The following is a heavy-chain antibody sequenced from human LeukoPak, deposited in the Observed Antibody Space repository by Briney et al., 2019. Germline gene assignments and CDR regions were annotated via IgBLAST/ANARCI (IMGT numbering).Heavy chain of an antibody. Sequence: PSETLSLTCTVSGGSISSGDYYWSWIRQPPGKGLEWIGEINHSGSTNYNPSLKSRVTISVDTSKNQFSLKLSSVTAADTAVYYCARGRSGLRKNFDYWGQGTLVTVSS. CDR1: GGSISSGDYY. J-gene: IGHJ4*02. V-gene: IGHV4-39*07. CDR2: INHSGST. CDR3: ARGRSGLRKNFDY. D-gene: IGHD2-8*01.